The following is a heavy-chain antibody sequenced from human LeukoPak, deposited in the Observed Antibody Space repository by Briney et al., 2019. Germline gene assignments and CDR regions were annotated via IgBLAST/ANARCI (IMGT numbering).Heavy chain of an antibody. CDR2: IYHSGST. Sequence: SETLSLTCAVSGYSISSGYYWGWIRQPPGKGLEWIGSIYHSGSTYYNPSLKSRVTISVDTSKNQFSLKLSPVTAADTAVYYCARTTDYGDYLVDYWGQGTLVTVSS. V-gene: IGHV4-38-2*01. CDR3: ARTTDYGDYLVDY. CDR1: GYSISSGYY. D-gene: IGHD4-17*01. J-gene: IGHJ4*02.